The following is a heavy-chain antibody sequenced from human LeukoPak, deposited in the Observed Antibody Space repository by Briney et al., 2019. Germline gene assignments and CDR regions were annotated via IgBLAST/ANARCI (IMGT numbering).Heavy chain of an antibody. CDR3: TTGICSSTSCYDAFDI. V-gene: IGHV3-15*01. Sequence: GGSLRLSCAASGFTFSNAWMSWVRQAPGKGLEWVGRIKSKTDGGTTDYAAPVKGRFTISRDDSKNTLYLQMNSLKTEDTAVYYCTTGICSSTSCYDAFDIWGQGTMVTVSS. CDR2: IKSKTDGGTT. J-gene: IGHJ3*02. D-gene: IGHD2-2*01. CDR1: GFTFSNAW.